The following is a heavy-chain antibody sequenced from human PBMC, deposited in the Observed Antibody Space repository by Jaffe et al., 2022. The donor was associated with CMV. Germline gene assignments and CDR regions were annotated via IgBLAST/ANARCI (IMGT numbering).Heavy chain of an antibody. CDR3: AKKASYDSSGYYQWDWFDP. CDR2: ISGSGGST. V-gene: IGHV3-23*04. D-gene: IGHD3-22*01. CDR1: GFTFSSYA. Sequence: EVQLVESGGGLVQPGGSLRLSCAASGFTFSSYAMSWVRQAPGKGLEWVSAISGSGGSTYYADSVKGRFTISRDNSKNTLYLQMNSLRAEDTAVYYCAKKASYDSSGYYQWDWFDPWGQGTLVTVSS. J-gene: IGHJ5*02.